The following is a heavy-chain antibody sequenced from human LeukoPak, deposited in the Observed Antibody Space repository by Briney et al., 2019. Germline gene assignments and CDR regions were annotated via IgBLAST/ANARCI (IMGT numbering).Heavy chain of an antibody. Sequence: ASVKVSCKASGYTFTSYAMHWVRQAPGQRLEWMGWINAGNGNTKYSQKFQGRVTITRDTSASTAYMELSSLRSEDTAVYYCALNPSPSIAAAGTLYYGMDVWGQGTTVTVSS. CDR3: ALNPSPSIAAAGTLYYGMDV. D-gene: IGHD6-13*01. CDR2: INAGNGNT. J-gene: IGHJ6*02. CDR1: GYTFTSYA. V-gene: IGHV1-3*01.